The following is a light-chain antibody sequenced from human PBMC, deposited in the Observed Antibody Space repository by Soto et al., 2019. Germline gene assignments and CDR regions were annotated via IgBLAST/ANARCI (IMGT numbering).Light chain of an antibody. CDR3: QQRSNWPSLS. V-gene: IGKV3-11*01. CDR1: QSISNY. Sequence: EIVLTQSPATLSLSPGERATLSCRASQSISNYLACYQQKPGQAPRLLIYDTSNRATGIPARFSGSGSGTDFTLTISSLEPEDFAVYYCQQRSNWPSLSFGGGTKVEIK. J-gene: IGKJ4*01. CDR2: DTS.